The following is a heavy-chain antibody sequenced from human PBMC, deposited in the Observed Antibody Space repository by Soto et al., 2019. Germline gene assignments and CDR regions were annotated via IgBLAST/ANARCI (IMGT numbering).Heavy chain of an antibody. V-gene: IGHV2-5*02. CDR2: IYWDDDK. J-gene: IGHJ4*02. D-gene: IGHD6-6*01. CDR3: AHRRSIAARRGPWCYFDY. Sequence: QITLKESGPTLVKPTQTLTLTCTFSGFSLSTSGVGVGWIRQPPGKALEWLALIYWDDDKRYSPSLKSRLTITMDTSKTQVVLTMTNMDPVDTATYYCAHRRSIAARRGPWCYFDYWGQGTLVTVSS. CDR1: GFSLSTSGVG.